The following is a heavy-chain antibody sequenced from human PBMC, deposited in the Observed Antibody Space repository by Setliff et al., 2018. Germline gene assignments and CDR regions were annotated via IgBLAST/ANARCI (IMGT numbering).Heavy chain of an antibody. V-gene: IGHV4-34*01. Sequence: SETLSLTCAVYGGSFSGYYWSWIRQPPGKGLEWIGEINHSGGTNYNPSLKSRVTISVDTSKNQFSLKLSSVTAADTAVYYCARMGRGYSYGYILYYFDYWGQGTLVTVSS. D-gene: IGHD5-18*01. CDR3: ARMGRGYSYGYILYYFDY. CDR2: INHSGGT. CDR1: GGSFSGYY. J-gene: IGHJ4*02.